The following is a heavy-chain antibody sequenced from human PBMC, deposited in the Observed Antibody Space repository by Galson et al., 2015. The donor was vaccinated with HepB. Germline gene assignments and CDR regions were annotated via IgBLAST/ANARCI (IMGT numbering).Heavy chain of an antibody. Sequence: SVKVSCKASGGTFSSYAISWVRQAPGQGLEWMGGIIPIFGTANYAQKFQGRVTITADESTSTAYMELGSLRSEDTAVYYCARDSGYCSSTSCYSGYYYYMDVWGKGTTVTVSS. CDR2: IIPIFGTA. J-gene: IGHJ6*03. CDR3: ARDSGYCSSTSCYSGYYYYMDV. CDR1: GGTFSSYA. D-gene: IGHD2-2*01. V-gene: IGHV1-69*13.